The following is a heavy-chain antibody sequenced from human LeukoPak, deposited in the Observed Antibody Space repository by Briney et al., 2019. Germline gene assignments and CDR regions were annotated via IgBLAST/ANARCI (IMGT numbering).Heavy chain of an antibody. Sequence: ASVKVSCKTSGYFFPSYGISWVRQAPGQGLEWMGWISAYNGHTNYAQKFQGRVTMTTDTSTSTAYMELRSLRSDDTAVYYCARGGRWELPRPYAFDIWGQGTMVTVSS. CDR1: GYFFPSYG. J-gene: IGHJ3*02. CDR2: ISAYNGHT. V-gene: IGHV1-18*01. D-gene: IGHD1-26*01. CDR3: ARGGRWELPRPYAFDI.